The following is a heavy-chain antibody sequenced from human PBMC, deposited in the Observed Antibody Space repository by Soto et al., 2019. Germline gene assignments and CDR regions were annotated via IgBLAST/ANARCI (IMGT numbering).Heavy chain of an antibody. Sequence: QVQLVQSGAEVKKPGASVKVSCKASGFSFTGYYMHWVRQAPGQGLEWMGWINPNSGGTNYAQKFQGWVTMTRDTSISTAYMELSRLRSDDTAVYYCARVGSGVGPTEYFQHWGQGTLVTVSS. CDR2: INPNSGGT. CDR1: GFSFTGYY. V-gene: IGHV1-2*04. J-gene: IGHJ1*01. D-gene: IGHD1-26*01. CDR3: ARVGSGVGPTEYFQH.